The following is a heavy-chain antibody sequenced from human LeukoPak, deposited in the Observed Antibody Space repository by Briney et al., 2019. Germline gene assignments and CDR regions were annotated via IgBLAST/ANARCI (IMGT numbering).Heavy chain of an antibody. CDR3: ARVYCSSTSCYNTDHYYYYYYYMDV. V-gene: IGHV1-8*03. CDR2: MNPNSGNT. CDR1: GYTFTSYD. D-gene: IGHD2-2*01. J-gene: IGHJ6*03. Sequence: ASVKVSCKASGYTFTSYDINWVRQATGQGLEWMGWMNPNSGNTGYAQKFQGRVTITRNTSISTAYMELSSLRSEDTAVYYCARVYCSSTSCYNTDHYYYYYYYMDVWGKGTTVTVSS.